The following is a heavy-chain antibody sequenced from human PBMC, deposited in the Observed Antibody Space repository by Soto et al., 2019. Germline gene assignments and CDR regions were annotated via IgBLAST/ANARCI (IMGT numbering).Heavy chain of an antibody. Sequence: VQLVESGGGLVEPGGSLRLSCAASGFTFSTYLMNWVRQAPGKGLEWVSSIKSDSSSLYYADSVKGRFTNSRDNAKNSLHLQVNSLRVEDTDMYVCERKPMNGSQSGASDIWGQGTMVTVSS. V-gene: IGHV3-21*06. J-gene: IGHJ3*02. D-gene: IGHD2-2*03. CDR1: GFTFSTYL. CDR3: ERKPMNGSQSGASDI. CDR2: IKSDSSSL.